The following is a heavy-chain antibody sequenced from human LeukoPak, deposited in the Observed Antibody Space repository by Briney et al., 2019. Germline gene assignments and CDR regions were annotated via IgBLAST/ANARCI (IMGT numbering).Heavy chain of an antibody. Sequence: GGSLRLSCAASGFTFSSCGMHWVRQAPGKGLEWVAFIRYDGSNKYYADSVKGRFTISRDNSKNTLYLQMSSLRAEDTAVYYCAKMSYDFWSGFGYWGQGTLVTVSS. V-gene: IGHV3-30*02. CDR2: IRYDGSNK. CDR3: AKMSYDFWSGFGY. J-gene: IGHJ4*02. CDR1: GFTFSSCG. D-gene: IGHD3-3*01.